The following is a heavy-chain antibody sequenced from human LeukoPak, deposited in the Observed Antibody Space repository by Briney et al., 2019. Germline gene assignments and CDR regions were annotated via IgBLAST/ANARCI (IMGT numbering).Heavy chain of an antibody. J-gene: IGHJ4*02. CDR1: GCTFSSYA. CDR2: ISGSGGST. D-gene: IGHD3-3*01. V-gene: IGHV3-23*01. Sequence: GGSLRLSCAANGCTFSSYAMSWVRQAPGKGLEWVSGISGSGGSTYYAVSVKGRFTISRDNSKNTLYLQMNGLRAEDTALYYCAKDVGFLEWLVCFDYWGQGTLVTVSS. CDR3: AKDVGFLEWLVCFDY.